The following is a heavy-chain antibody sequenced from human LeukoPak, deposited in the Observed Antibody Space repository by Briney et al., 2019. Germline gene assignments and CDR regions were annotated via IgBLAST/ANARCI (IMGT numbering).Heavy chain of an antibody. Sequence: GGSLRLSCAASGFTFSSYEMNWVRQAPGKGLEGVSYICGSGTRIFYADSVKGRFTISRDNARNSLYLQMNSLRAEDTAVYYCARSLIPYFDYWGQGTLVTVSS. J-gene: IGHJ4*02. CDR1: GFTFSSYE. V-gene: IGHV3-48*03. CDR2: ICGSGTRI. D-gene: IGHD2-21*01. CDR3: ARSLIPYFDY.